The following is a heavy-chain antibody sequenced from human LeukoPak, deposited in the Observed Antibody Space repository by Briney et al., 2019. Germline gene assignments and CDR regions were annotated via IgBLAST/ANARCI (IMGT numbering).Heavy chain of an antibody. CDR1: GGSISSYY. V-gene: IGHV4-59*12. CDR2: IYYSGST. Sequence: SETLSLTCTVSGGSISSYYWSWIRQPPGKGLEWIGYIYYSGSTYYNPSLKSRVTISVDTSKNQFSLKLSSVTAADTAVYYCASLGILTGYWVRDYWGQGTLVTVSS. J-gene: IGHJ4*02. D-gene: IGHD3-9*01. CDR3: ASLGILTGYWVRDY.